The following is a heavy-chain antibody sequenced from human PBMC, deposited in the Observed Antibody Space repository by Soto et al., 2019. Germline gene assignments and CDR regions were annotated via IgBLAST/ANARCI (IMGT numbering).Heavy chain of an antibody. D-gene: IGHD3-3*01. CDR2: LNSDGSST. CDR3: ARGGFLAEYYYYYMAV. V-gene: IGHV3-74*01. J-gene: IGHJ6*03. CDR1: GFTFSSYW. Sequence: GGSLRLSCAASGFTFSSYWMHWVRQAPGKGLVWVSRLNSDGSSTSYADSVKGRFTISRDNAKNTLYLQMNGLRAEDTAVYYCARGGFLAEYYYYYMAVWGKGTTVTVSS.